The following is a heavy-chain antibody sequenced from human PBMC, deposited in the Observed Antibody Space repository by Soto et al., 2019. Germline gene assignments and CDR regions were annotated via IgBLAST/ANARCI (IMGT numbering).Heavy chain of an antibody. CDR2: ISAYNGNT. Sequence: QVQLVQSGAEVKKPGASVKVSCKASGYTFTSYGISWVRQAPGQGLEWMGWISAYNGNTNYAQKLQGRVTMTTDTSTSTADMELRSLRSDDTAVYYCARVRRQWLAECDYFDYWGQGTLVTVSS. V-gene: IGHV1-18*01. D-gene: IGHD6-19*01. CDR3: ARVRRQWLAECDYFDY. CDR1: GYTFTSYG. J-gene: IGHJ4*02.